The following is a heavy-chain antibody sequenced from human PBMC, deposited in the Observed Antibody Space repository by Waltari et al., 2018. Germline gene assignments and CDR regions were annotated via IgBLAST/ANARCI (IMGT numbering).Heavy chain of an antibody. D-gene: IGHD4-17*01. V-gene: IGHV4-31*03. CDR3: ARGLPRDYGDYDLEYFDY. CDR1: GGSISSGGYY. CDR2: IYDRGRP. J-gene: IGHJ4*02. Sequence: QVQLQESGPGLVKPSQTLSLTCTVSGGSISSGGYYWSWIRQHPGKGLEWIGYIYDRGRPYHDPSLQSRVTVSVDTSKNQFSLKLSSVTAADTAVYYCARGLPRDYGDYDLEYFDYWGQGTLVTVSS.